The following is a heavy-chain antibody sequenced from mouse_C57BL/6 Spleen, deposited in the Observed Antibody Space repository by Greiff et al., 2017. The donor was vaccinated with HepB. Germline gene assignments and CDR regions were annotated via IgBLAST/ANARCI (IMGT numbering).Heavy chain of an antibody. CDR3: ARRTGTDYSWYFDV. J-gene: IGHJ1*03. D-gene: IGHD4-1*01. CDR2: ISSGSSTI. CDR1: GFTFSDYG. V-gene: IGHV5-17*01. Sequence: EVQLVESGGGLVKPGGSLKLSCAASGFTFSDYGMHWVRQAPEKGLEWVAYISSGSSTIYYADTVKGRFTISRDNAKNTLFLQMTSLRSEDTAMYYCARRTGTDYSWYFDVWGTGTTVTVSS.